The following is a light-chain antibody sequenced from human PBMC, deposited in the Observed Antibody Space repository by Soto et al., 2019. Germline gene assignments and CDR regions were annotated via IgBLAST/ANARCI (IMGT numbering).Light chain of an antibody. Sequence: EIVLTQSPANLSLSPGERATLSCRGSQSVSSYLAWYQQKPGQAPRHLIYDASNRATGIPARFSGSGSGTDFTLTISSLAPEDFAVYYCQQRSNWLLYTFGQGTKLEIK. J-gene: IGKJ2*01. CDR1: QSVSSY. CDR2: DAS. V-gene: IGKV3-11*01. CDR3: QQRSNWLLYT.